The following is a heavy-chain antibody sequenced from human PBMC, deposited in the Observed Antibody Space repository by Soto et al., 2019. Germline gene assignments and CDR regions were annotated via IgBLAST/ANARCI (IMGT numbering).Heavy chain of an antibody. Sequence: ASVKVSCTASGYTFSSYGINWVRQAPGQGLEWMGWISPYNGNTNYLQKFQGRVTMTTDTSTTTAYMELRSLTSDDTAVYFCARGYNWNYDDYWGQGTLVTVSS. CDR1: GYTFSSYG. D-gene: IGHD1-7*01. J-gene: IGHJ4*02. CDR2: ISPYNGNT. V-gene: IGHV1-18*01. CDR3: ARGYNWNYDDY.